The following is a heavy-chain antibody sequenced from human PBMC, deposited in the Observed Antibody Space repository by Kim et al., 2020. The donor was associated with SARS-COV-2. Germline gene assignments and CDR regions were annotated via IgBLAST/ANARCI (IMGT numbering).Heavy chain of an antibody. D-gene: IGHD3-22*01. CDR2: IRSKAYGGTT. J-gene: IGHJ3*02. CDR1: GFTFGDYA. Sequence: GGSLRLSCTASGFTFGDYAMSWFRQAPGKGLEWVGFIRSKAYGGTTEYAASMKGRFTISRDDSKSIAYLQMNSLKTEDTAVYYCTRDYPNYYYDSSGPPGDAFDIWGQGTMVTVSS. V-gene: IGHV3-49*03. CDR3: TRDYPNYYYDSSGPPGDAFDI.